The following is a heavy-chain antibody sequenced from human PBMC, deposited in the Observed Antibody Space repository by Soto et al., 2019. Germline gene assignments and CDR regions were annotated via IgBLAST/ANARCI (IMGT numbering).Heavy chain of an antibody. Sequence: ASVNVSCKVSGYTLTGLSMHWVRQAPGKGLEWMGGFDPEDGETIYAQKFQGRVTITADESTSTAYMELSSLRSEDTAVYYCASHSGSSPEGRYYYGMDVWGQGTTVTV. CDR3: ASHSGSSPEGRYYYGMDV. CDR1: GYTLTGLS. CDR2: FDPEDGET. V-gene: IGHV1-24*01. D-gene: IGHD1-26*01. J-gene: IGHJ6*02.